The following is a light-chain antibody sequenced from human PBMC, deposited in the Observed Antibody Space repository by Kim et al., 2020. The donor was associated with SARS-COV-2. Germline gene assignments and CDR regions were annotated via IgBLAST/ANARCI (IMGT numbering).Light chain of an antibody. CDR2: GKD. CDR1: SLRSCY. CDR3: NTRDSSGNHWV. V-gene: IGLV3-19*01. Sequence: ALGQTERITRQGHSLRSCYASWYKQKQGQATVLVIYGKDNRPSGIPNQFSGSSSGNTASLTITGAQAENEADCYCNTRDSSGNHWVFGGGTRLTVL. J-gene: IGLJ3*02.